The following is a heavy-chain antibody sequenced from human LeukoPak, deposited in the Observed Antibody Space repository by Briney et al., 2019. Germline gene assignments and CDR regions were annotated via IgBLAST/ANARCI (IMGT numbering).Heavy chain of an antibody. J-gene: IGHJ4*02. Sequence: PGGSLRLSCAASGFTFGDYAMSWVRQAPGKGLEWVGFIRSKAYGGTTEYAASVKGRFTISRDDSKSIAYLQMNSLKTEDTAVYYCTTDYDLVALGNYWGQGTLVTVSS. CDR2: IRSKAYGGTT. CDR3: TTDYDLVALGNY. CDR1: GFTFGDYA. D-gene: IGHD3-3*01. V-gene: IGHV3-49*04.